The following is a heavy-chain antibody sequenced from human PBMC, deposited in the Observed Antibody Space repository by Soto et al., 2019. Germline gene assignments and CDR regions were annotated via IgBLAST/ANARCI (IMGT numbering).Heavy chain of an antibody. V-gene: IGHV3-33*01. D-gene: IGHD5-12*01. CDR2: IWYDGSNQ. CDR1: GFTFRIYG. Sequence: GGSLRLSCAASGFTFRIYGMHWVRQAPGKWLEWVAIIWYDGSNQYYADSVKGRFTISRDNSKNTLYLEMNSLRVEDTAIYYCARGNSGYDSCNDYWGQGXPVTVYS. CDR3: ARGNSGYDSCNDY. J-gene: IGHJ4*02.